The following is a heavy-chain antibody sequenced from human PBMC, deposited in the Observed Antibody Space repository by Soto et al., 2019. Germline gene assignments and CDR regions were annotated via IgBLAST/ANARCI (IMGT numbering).Heavy chain of an antibody. V-gene: IGHV3-23*01. CDR2: ISGSGGST. J-gene: IGHJ4*02. D-gene: IGHD6-13*01. CDR1: EFTFSTYA. Sequence: PVGSLRLSCAASEFTFSTYAMSWVRQTPGKGLEWVSAISGSGGSTYYADSVKGRFTISRDTSENTLYLQMNSLRAEDTALYYCAKSYSSNWYDYFDYWGQGTLVTVSS. CDR3: AKSYSSNWYDYFDY.